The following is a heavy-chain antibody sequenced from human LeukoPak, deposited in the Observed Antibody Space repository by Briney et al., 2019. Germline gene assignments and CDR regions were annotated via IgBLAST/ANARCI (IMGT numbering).Heavy chain of an antibody. V-gene: IGHV4-39*01. CDR2: IYYSGST. CDR1: GGSISSSSYY. CDR3: ARANWGFGDAFDI. J-gene: IGHJ3*02. Sequence: PSETLSLTCTVSGGSISSSSYYWGWIRQPPGKGLEWIGSIYYSGSTYYNPSLKSRVTISVDTSKNQFSLKLSSVTAADTAVYYCARANWGFGDAFDIWGQGTMVTVSS. D-gene: IGHD7-27*01.